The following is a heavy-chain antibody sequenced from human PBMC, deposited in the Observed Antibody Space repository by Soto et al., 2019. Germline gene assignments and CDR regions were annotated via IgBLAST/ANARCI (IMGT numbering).Heavy chain of an antibody. Sequence: PSQTLSLTCALSGDSVSSNRAAWTWIRQSPSRGLEWLGRTYYRYKWYNDYAVSVKSRITLNPDTPKNQFSLQLNSVTPEDTAVDDCARAWRLTMVRGGIISPYQYYYYYGMDVWGQGTTVTVSS. CDR2: TYYRYKWYN. D-gene: IGHD3-10*01. CDR1: GDSVSSNRAA. CDR3: ARAWRLTMVRGGIISPYQYYYYYGMDV. V-gene: IGHV6-1*01. J-gene: IGHJ6*02.